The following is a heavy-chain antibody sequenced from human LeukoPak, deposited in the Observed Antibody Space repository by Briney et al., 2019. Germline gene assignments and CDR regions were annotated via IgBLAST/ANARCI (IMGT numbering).Heavy chain of an antibody. CDR1: GGSISSGGYY. J-gene: IGHJ4*02. D-gene: IGHD2-2*01. V-gene: IGHV4-31*03. CDR2: IYYSGSP. Sequence: PSETLSLTCTVSGGSISSGGYYWSWIRQHPGKGLEWIEYIYYSGSPYYNPSLKSRVTISVDTSKNQFSLRLSSVTAADTAVYYCARLYCSSTSCYPSYFDYWGQGTLVTVSS. CDR3: ARLYCSSTSCYPSYFDY.